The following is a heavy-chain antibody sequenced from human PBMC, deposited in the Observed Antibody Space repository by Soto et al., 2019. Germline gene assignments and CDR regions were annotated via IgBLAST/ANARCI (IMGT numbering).Heavy chain of an antibody. CDR3: ARGSIAAAGKVKDYYYGMDV. Sequence: SETLSLTCSVSGGSVSSGTSYWTWIRQPPGKGLEWIGYVYNSGSTTYNPSLKGRVTISVDTSKSQFSLKLSSVTAADTAVYYGARGSIAAAGKVKDYYYGMDVWGQGTTVTAP. J-gene: IGHJ6*02. CDR2: VYNSGST. D-gene: IGHD6-13*01. V-gene: IGHV4-61*01. CDR1: GGSVSSGTSY.